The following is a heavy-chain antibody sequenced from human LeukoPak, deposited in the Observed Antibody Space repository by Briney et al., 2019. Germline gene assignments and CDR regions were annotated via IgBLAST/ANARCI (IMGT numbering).Heavy chain of an antibody. D-gene: IGHD4-23*01. CDR2: IYSGGST. CDR1: GFTVSSNY. CDR3: ASNSYGGNSGDY. J-gene: IGHJ4*02. Sequence: GGSLRLSCAASGFTVSSNYMSWVRQAPGKGLEWVSVIYSGGSTYYADSVKGRFTISRDNSKNTLYLQMNSLRAEDTAVYYCASNSYGGNSGDYWGQGTLVTVSS. V-gene: IGHV3-53*01.